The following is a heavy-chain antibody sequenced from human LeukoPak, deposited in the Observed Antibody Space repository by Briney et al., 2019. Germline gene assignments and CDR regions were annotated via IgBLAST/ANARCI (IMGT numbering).Heavy chain of an antibody. J-gene: IGHJ3*02. CDR1: GFTFSSYE. D-gene: IGHD5-18*01. CDR2: ISSSGSTI. V-gene: IGHV3-48*03. Sequence: GGSLRLSCAASGFTFSSYEMNWVRQAPGKGLERVSYISSSGSTIYYADSVKGRFTISRDNAKNSLYLQMNSLRAEDTAVYYCARETDSYDAFDIWGQGTMVTVSS. CDR3: ARETDSYDAFDI.